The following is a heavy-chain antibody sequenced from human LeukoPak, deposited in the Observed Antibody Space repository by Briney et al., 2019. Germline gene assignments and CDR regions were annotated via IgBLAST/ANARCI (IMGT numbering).Heavy chain of an antibody. V-gene: IGHV3-7*01. J-gene: IGHJ6*02. CDR2: IEQDGSEK. CDR3: ARGPVTTTYYYGMDV. Sequence: PGGSLRLSCAASGLTFSDYWMNWVRQAPGKGLEWVANIEQDGSEKNYVDSVKGRFTISRDNTNNALHLQMNGLRAEDTAVYYCARGPVTTTYYYGMDVWGQGTTVTVSS. D-gene: IGHD4-17*01. CDR1: GLTFSDYW.